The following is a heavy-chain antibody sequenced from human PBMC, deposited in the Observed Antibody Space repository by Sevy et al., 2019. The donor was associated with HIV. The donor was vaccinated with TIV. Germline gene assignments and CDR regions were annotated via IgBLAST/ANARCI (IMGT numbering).Heavy chain of an antibody. Sequence: GGSLRLSCAASGFTFSSYWMSWVRQAPGKGLEWVANIKQDGSEKYYVDSVKGRFTISRDNAKNSLYLQMNSLRAEDTAVYYCARGPDYYDRVYGGYFQHWGQGTLVTVSS. D-gene: IGHD3-22*01. J-gene: IGHJ1*01. CDR3: ARGPDYYDRVYGGYFQH. CDR1: GFTFSSYW. V-gene: IGHV3-7*01. CDR2: IKQDGSEK.